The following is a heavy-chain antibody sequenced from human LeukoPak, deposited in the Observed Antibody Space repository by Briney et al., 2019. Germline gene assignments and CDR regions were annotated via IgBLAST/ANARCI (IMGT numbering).Heavy chain of an antibody. J-gene: IGHJ3*02. CDR2: IKQDGSEK. CDR1: GFTFTTYW. Sequence: PGGSLRLSCAASGFTFTTYWMSWVRQAPGKGLEWVANIKQDGSEKYYVDSVKGRFTISRDNAKNSLYLQMISLRAEDTAVYYCARGRDGYNLVDAFDIWGQGIMVIVSS. CDR3: ARGRDGYNLVDAFDI. D-gene: IGHD5-24*01. V-gene: IGHV3-7*01.